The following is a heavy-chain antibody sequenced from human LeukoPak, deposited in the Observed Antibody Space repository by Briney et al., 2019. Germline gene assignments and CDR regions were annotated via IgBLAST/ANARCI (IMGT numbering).Heavy chain of an antibody. D-gene: IGHD6-19*01. CDR3: AKDKYSSGWYYFHY. CDR2: ISWNSGSI. Sequence: PGGSLRLSCAASGFTFDDYAMHWVRQAPGRGLEGGSGISWNSGSIGYADAVKGRFTISRDNAKNSLYLQMNSLRAEDTALYYCAKDKYSSGWYYFHYWGQGTLVTVSS. V-gene: IGHV3-9*01. J-gene: IGHJ4*02. CDR1: GFTFDDYA.